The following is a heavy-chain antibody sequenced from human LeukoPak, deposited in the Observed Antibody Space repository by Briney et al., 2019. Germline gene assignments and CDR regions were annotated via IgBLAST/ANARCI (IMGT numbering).Heavy chain of an antibody. J-gene: IGHJ4*02. CDR2: ISSSSYI. V-gene: IGHV3-21*01. Sequence: GGSLRLSCAASGFTFSSYSMNWVRQAPGKGLEWVSSISSSSYIYYADSVKGRFTISRDNAKNSLCLQMNSLRAEDTAVYYCANTYGGSSAYYFDYWGQGTLVTVSS. D-gene: IGHD1-26*01. CDR1: GFTFSSYS. CDR3: ANTYGGSSAYYFDY.